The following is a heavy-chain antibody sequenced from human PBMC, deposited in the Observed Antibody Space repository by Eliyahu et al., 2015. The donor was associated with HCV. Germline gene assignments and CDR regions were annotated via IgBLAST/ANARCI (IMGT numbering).Heavy chain of an antibody. CDR3: TRQPPNTASFDY. Sequence: QVQLQESGPGLLKPSETLSLTCTVSSGSINNYYWSWIRQPPGKGLEWIGYIYYTGSTNYKPSLKSRVSISVDRSNNQFSLKLSSVTAADTAVYYCTRQPPNTASFDYWAQGTLVTVSS. J-gene: IGHJ4*02. V-gene: IGHV4-59*08. D-gene: IGHD5-18*01. CDR2: IYYTGST. CDR1: SGSINNYY.